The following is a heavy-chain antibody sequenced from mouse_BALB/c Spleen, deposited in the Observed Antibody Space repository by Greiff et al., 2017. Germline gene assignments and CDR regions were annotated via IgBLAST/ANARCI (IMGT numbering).Heavy chain of an antibody. V-gene: IGHV5-6-3*01. CDR2: INSNGGST. J-gene: IGHJ1*01. Sequence: EVQLVESGGGLVQPGGSLKLSCAASGFTFSSYGMSWVRQTPDKRLELVATINSNGGSTYYPDSVKGRFTISRDNAKNTLYLQMSSLKSEDTAMYYCAREDYYGSYWYFDFWGAGTTVTVSS. D-gene: IGHD1-2*01. CDR1: GFTFSSYG. CDR3: AREDYYGSYWYFDF.